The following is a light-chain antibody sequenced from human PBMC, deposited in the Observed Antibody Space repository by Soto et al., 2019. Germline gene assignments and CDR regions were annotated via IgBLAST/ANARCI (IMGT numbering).Light chain of an antibody. CDR3: QHYDASRT. V-gene: IGKV3-20*01. CDR1: QSVSSSY. CDR2: GAS. Sequence: EIVLTHAPGTLSLSPVERATLSFMASQSVSSSYLAWYQQKPGQAPRLLIYGASSRATGIPDRFSGSGSGTDFTLTISRLEPEDFALYYCQHYDASRTFGQGTKVDIK. J-gene: IGKJ1*01.